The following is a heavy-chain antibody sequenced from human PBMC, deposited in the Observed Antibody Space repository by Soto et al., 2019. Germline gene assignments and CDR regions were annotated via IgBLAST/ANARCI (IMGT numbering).Heavy chain of an antibody. CDR2: SSDRRTGNT. Sequence: GGSLRLSCAASGFTFSSYTLNWVRRAPGKGLEWVATSSDRRTGNTHYSDSVRGRFTLSRDYSRNILFLQMDSLRSDDTALHYCTTWLTVHFDYWCRGIQVTVSS. V-gene: IGHV3-23*01. J-gene: IGHJ4*02. D-gene: IGHD2-8*02. CDR1: GFTFSSYT. CDR3: TTWLTVHFDY.